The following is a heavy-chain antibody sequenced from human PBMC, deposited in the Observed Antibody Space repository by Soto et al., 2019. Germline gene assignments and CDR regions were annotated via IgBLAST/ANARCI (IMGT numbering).Heavy chain of an antibody. J-gene: IGHJ6*02. Sequence: SAKVSCKASGGTFSSYAISWVRQAPGQGLEWMGGIIPIFGTANYAQKFQGRVTITADKSTSTAYMELSSLRSEDTAVYYCARLPQWLVSYYYYGMDVWGQGTTVTVSS. CDR3: ARLPQWLVSYYYYGMDV. CDR1: GGTFSSYA. D-gene: IGHD6-19*01. V-gene: IGHV1-69*06. CDR2: IIPIFGTA.